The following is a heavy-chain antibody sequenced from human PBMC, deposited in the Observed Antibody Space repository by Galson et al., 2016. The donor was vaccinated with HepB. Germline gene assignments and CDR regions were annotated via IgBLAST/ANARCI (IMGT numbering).Heavy chain of an antibody. Sequence: SVKVSCKASGYTFTSYYTHWVRQAPGQGLEWMGIINPSGGSTSYAQKFQGRVTMTRDTSTSTVYMELSSLRSEDTAIYYCARDLYCYSCGWDYYYYNMDVWGKGTTVTVSS. CDR1: GYTFTSYY. J-gene: IGHJ6*03. V-gene: IGHV1-46*01. CDR3: ARDLYCYSCGWDYYYYNMDV. D-gene: IGHD2-15*01. CDR2: INPSGGST.